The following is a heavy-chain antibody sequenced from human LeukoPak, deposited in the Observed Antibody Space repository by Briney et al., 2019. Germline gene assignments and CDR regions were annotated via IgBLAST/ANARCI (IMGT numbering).Heavy chain of an antibody. Sequence: PSETLSLTCAVYGGSFSGYYWSWIRQPPGKGLEWIGEINHSGSTNYNPSLKSRVTISVDTSKNQFSLQLNSVTPEDTAVYYCAREETAGYYFDYWGQGTLVTVSS. J-gene: IGHJ4*02. CDR1: GGSFSGYY. V-gene: IGHV4-34*01. D-gene: IGHD6-13*01. CDR3: AREETAGYYFDY. CDR2: INHSGST.